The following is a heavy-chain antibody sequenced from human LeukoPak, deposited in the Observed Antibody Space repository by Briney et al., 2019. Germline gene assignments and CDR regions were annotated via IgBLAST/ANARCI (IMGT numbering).Heavy chain of an antibody. D-gene: IGHD5-18*01. V-gene: IGHV4-4*02. Sequence: SETLSLTCAVSGGSISSSNWWSWVRQPPGKGLEWIGEIYHSGSTNYNPSPKSRVTISVDTSKNQFSLKLTSVTAADTAVYYCARTTEGGYTYGYFYYYYMDVWGKGTTVTISS. CDR1: GGSISSSNW. J-gene: IGHJ6*03. CDR2: IYHSGST. CDR3: ARTTEGGYTYGYFYYYYMDV.